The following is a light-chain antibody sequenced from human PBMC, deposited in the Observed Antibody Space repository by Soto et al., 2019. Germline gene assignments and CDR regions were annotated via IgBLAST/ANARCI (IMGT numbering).Light chain of an antibody. J-gene: IGLJ1*01. Sequence: QSALTQPRSVSGSPGQSVTISCTGTSSDVGGYNCVSWYQQHPGKAPQLIIYDVTQRPSGVPDRFSGSKSGNTASLSISGLQAEDEADYFCKSYAGSNTYVFGSGTKVTVL. CDR1: SSDVGGYNC. V-gene: IGLV2-11*01. CDR3: KSYAGSNTYV. CDR2: DVT.